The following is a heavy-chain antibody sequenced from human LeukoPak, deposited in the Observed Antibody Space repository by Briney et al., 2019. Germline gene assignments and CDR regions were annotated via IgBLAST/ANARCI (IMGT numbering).Heavy chain of an antibody. CDR3: ARHGTYNSGWHHFDY. D-gene: IGHD6-19*01. CDR2: INHSGST. J-gene: IGHJ4*02. CDR1: GGSFSGYY. V-gene: IGHV4-34*01. Sequence: SETLSLTCAVYGGSFSGYYWSWIRQPPGKGLEWIGEINHSGSTNYNPSLKSRVTISVDTSKNQFSLKLSSVTAADTAVYYCARHGTYNSGWHHFDYWGQGTLVTVSS.